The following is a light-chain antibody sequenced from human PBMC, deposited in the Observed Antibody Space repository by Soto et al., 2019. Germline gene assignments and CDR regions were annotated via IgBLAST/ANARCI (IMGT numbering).Light chain of an antibody. J-gene: IGLJ1*01. CDR1: SSDVGGYNY. CDR3: CSYAGSYTFDYV. Sequence: LTQPRSVSGSPGQSVTISCTGTSSDVGGYNYVSWYQQHPGKAPKLMIYDVSKRPSGVPDRFSGSKSGNTASLTISGLQAEDEADYYCCSYAGSYTFDYVFGTGTKV. CDR2: DVS. V-gene: IGLV2-11*01.